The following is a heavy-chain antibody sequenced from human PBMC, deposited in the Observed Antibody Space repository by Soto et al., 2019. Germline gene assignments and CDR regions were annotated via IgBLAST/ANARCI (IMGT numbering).Heavy chain of an antibody. CDR1: GLTLSDHW. D-gene: IGHD3-10*01. CDR3: GSVFYF. CDR2: LSSDGST. Sequence: EVQLVESGGGLVQPGGSLRLSCATSGLTLSDHWRHWVRQAPGKGLVWVARLSSDGSTSYADSVKGRFTISRDNAKNTLYLQMNNLRADDTAVYYCGSVFYFWGQGTLVTVSS. V-gene: IGHV3-74*01. J-gene: IGHJ4*02.